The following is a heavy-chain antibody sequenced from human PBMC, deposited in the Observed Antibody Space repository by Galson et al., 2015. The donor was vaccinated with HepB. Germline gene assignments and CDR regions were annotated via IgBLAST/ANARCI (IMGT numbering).Heavy chain of an antibody. J-gene: IGHJ4*02. D-gene: IGHD3-3*01. CDR1: GYTFTGYY. Sequence: SVKVSCKASGYTFTGYYMHWVRQAPGQGLEWMGWINPNSGGTNYAQKFQGRVTMTRDTSISTAYMELSRLRSDDTAVYYCARASYDFWSGSPSDYWGQGTLVTVSS. V-gene: IGHV1-2*02. CDR2: INPNSGGT. CDR3: ARASYDFWSGSPSDY.